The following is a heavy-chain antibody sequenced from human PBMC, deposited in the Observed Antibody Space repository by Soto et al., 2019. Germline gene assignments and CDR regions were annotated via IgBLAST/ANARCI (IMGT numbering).Heavy chain of an antibody. CDR1: GGSFSGYY. Sequence: AETLSLTCAVYGGSFSGYYWSWLRQPPGKGLEWIGEINHSGSPNYNPSLKSRVTISVDTSKNQFSLKMTSVTAADTAVYYCATANWSHHYFDPWGQGTLVTVSS. J-gene: IGHJ5*02. D-gene: IGHD1-1*01. V-gene: IGHV4-34*01. CDR2: INHSGSP. CDR3: ATANWSHHYFDP.